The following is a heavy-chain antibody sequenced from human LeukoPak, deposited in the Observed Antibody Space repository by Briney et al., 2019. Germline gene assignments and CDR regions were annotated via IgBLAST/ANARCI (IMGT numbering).Heavy chain of an antibody. CDR1: GFTFRTYS. CDR3: ARGAVAGADFDY. Sequence: GGSLRLSCVASGFTFRTYSMNWVRQAPGKGLEWVSSISSSSSYIYYADSVKGRFTISRDNAKNSLFLQMNSLRAGDTAVYYCARGAVAGADFDYWGQGTLVTVSS. D-gene: IGHD6-19*01. J-gene: IGHJ4*02. V-gene: IGHV3-21*01. CDR2: ISSSSSYI.